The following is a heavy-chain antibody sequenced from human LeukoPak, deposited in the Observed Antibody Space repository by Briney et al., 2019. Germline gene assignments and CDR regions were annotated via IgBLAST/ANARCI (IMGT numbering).Heavy chain of an antibody. D-gene: IGHD3-10*01. V-gene: IGHV1-69*06. CDR1: GGTFSSYA. CDR3: ARDPQGGTMVRGVIKYYYYGMDV. CDR2: IIPIFGTA. Sequence: SVKVSCKASGGTFSSYAISWVRQAPGQGLEWMGGIIPIFGTANYAQKFQGRVTITADKSTSTAYMELGSLRSEDTAVYYCARDPQGGTMVRGVIKYYYYGMDVWGKGTTVTVSS. J-gene: IGHJ6*04.